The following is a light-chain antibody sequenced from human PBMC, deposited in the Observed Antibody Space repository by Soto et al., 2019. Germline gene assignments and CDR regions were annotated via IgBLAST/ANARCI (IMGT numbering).Light chain of an antibody. Sequence: QSVLTQPASVSGSPGQTVTISCTGTSSDVGRSYNLVSWYQQHPGKAPKLMIYEVNNRPLGVSDRFSGSKSGDTASLTISGLQAEDEADYYCCSYADSSTWVFGGGTKLTVL. J-gene: IGLJ3*02. CDR1: SSDVGRSYNL. V-gene: IGLV2-23*02. CDR2: EVN. CDR3: CSYADSSTWV.